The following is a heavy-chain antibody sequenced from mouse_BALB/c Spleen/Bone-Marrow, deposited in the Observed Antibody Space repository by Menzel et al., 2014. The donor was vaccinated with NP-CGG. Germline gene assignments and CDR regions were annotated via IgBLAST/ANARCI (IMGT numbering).Heavy chain of an antibody. CDR2: ISCYNGAT. V-gene: IGHV1S34*01. D-gene: IGHD2-4*01. CDR1: GYSFTGYY. J-gene: IGHJ4*01. CDR3: ARGGTMISTDAMDY. Sequence: LVKTGASVKISCKASGYSFTGYYMHWDKQSHGKSLEWIGYISCYNGATRYNQKFKGKATFTVDTSSSTAHMQFNSLTSEDSAVYFCARGGTMISTDAMDYWGQGTSVTVSS.